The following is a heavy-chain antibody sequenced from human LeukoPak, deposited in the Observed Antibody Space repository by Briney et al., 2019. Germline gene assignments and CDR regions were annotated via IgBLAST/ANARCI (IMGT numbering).Heavy chain of an antibody. CDR2: ISVGGGNT. Sequence: PGGSLRLSCAASGFTLRNYAMNWVRQAPGKGLEWVSGISVGGGNTYYADSVKGRFTISRDNSKSMLYLQMDSLRAEDTAVYYRAKHESLVTPFDYWGQGTLVTVSS. V-gene: IGHV3-23*01. D-gene: IGHD4-11*01. CDR3: AKHESLVTPFDY. J-gene: IGHJ4*02. CDR1: GFTLRNYA.